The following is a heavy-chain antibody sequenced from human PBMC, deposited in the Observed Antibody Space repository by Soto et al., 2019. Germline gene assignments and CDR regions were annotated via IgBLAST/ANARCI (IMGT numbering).Heavy chain of an antibody. Sequence: QPGGSLRLSCAASGFTFSTYGMQWVRQAPGKGLEWVAVISYDGYLKYYVDAVKGRFTVARDSSKNTLFLEMNSLRVEDTAVYFCAKDFKVSGSHYGTLNYYYGMDVWGQGTTVTVSS. V-gene: IGHV3-30*18. J-gene: IGHJ6*02. CDR3: AKDFKVSGSHYGTLNYYYGMDV. CDR1: GFTFSTYG. D-gene: IGHD3-10*01. CDR2: ISYDGYLK.